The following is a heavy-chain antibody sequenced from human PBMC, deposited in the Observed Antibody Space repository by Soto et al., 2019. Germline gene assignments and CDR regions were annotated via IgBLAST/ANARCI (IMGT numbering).Heavy chain of an antibody. CDR3: ARQGDIAXXXXXQH. CDR2: IIPIFGTA. V-gene: IGHV1-69*01. CDR1: GGTFSSYA. Sequence: QVQLVQSGAEVKKPGSSVKVSCKASGGTFSSYAISWVRQAPGQGLEWMGGIIPIFGTANYAQKFQGRVTITADESTSXXXXXLSSLRSXXXXXXXCARQGDIAXXXXXQHWGQG. J-gene: IGHJ1*01. D-gene: IGHD6-13*01.